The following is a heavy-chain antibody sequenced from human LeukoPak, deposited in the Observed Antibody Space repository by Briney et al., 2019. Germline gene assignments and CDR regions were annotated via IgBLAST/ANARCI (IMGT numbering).Heavy chain of an antibody. Sequence: GGSLRLSCTASGFTFGDYAMSWFRQAPGKGLEWVGFIRSKAYGGTTEYAASVKGRFTISRDDSKSIAYLQMNSLRAEDTAVYYCAKIWAVAGSDYWGQGTLVTVSS. V-gene: IGHV3-49*03. CDR1: GFTFGDYA. J-gene: IGHJ4*02. CDR3: AKIWAVAGSDY. CDR2: IRSKAYGGTT. D-gene: IGHD6-19*01.